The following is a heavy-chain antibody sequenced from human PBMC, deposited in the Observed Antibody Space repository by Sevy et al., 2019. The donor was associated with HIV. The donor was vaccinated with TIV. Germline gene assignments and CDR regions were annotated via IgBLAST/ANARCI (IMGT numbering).Heavy chain of an antibody. CDR3: ARLPQWLGTSFDS. CDR1: GASMRSSHY. CDR2: IYNGGET. V-gene: IGHV4-39*02. J-gene: IGHJ4*02. D-gene: IGHD6-19*01. Sequence: SETLSLTCTVSGASMRSSHYLGLIRQPPGKGLEWVGIIYNGGETFYTPSLKTRVTISIDTSKSHFSLKLTSVTATDTAVYYCARLPQWLGTSFDSWGQGNLVTVSS.